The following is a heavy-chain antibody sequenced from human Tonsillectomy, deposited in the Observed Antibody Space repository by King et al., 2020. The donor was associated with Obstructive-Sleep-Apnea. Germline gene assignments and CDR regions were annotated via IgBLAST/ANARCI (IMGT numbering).Heavy chain of an antibody. J-gene: IGHJ3*02. Sequence: QEQLVQSGAEVKKPGASVKVSCKASGYTFTGYYMHWVRQAPGQGLEWMGWINPNNGGTNYAQKFQGWVTMTRDTSVSTAYMELRRLRSDDTAVYYCARSPTWLDYGDSYDAFDIWGQGTMVTVSS. CDR2: INPNNGGT. CDR1: GYTFTGYY. D-gene: IGHD4-17*01. CDR3: ARSPTWLDYGDSYDAFDI. V-gene: IGHV1-2*04.